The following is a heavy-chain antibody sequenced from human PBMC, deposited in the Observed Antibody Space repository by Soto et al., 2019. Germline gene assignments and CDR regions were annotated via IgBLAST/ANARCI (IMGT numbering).Heavy chain of an antibody. Sequence: ASVKVSCKASGYTFTSYAMHWVRQAPGQRLEWMGWINAGNGDTKYAQKFRGRVTFTRDTSASTAYMELSGLRSEDTAVYYCATQEVGGSYVYTFDPWGQGTLVTVSS. CDR2: INAGNGDT. D-gene: IGHD1-26*01. CDR1: GYTFTSYA. J-gene: IGHJ5*02. CDR3: ATQEVGGSYVYTFDP. V-gene: IGHV1-3*01.